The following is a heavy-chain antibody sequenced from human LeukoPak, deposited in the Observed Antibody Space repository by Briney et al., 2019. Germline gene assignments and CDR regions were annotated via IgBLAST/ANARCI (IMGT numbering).Heavy chain of an antibody. CDR3: ARGALDYGDYDDYFDY. J-gene: IGHJ4*02. D-gene: IGHD4-17*01. CDR2: INHSGRT. V-gene: IGHV4-34*01. Sequence: SETLSLTCAVYGGSFSGYFWSWIRHPPGKGLEWIGEINHSGRTKYNPSLKSRVTISVDTSNNQVSLKLSSVTAADTAVYYCARGALDYGDYDDYFDYWGQGTLVTVSS. CDR1: GGSFSGYF.